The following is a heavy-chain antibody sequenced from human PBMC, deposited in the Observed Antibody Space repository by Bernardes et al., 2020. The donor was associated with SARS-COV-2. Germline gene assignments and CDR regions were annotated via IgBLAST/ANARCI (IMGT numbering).Heavy chain of an antibody. D-gene: IGHD6-13*01. V-gene: IGHV3-7*01. CDR1: GFTFSSYE. CDR2: IKQDGSEK. J-gene: IGHJ4*02. Sequence: GGSLRLSCAASGFTFSSYEMNWVRQAPGKGLEWVSYIKQDGSEKYYVDSVKGRFTISRDNAKNSLYLQMNSLRAEDTAVYYCARDQSSWLYLYYFDYWGQGTLVTISS. CDR3: ARDQSSWLYLYYFDY.